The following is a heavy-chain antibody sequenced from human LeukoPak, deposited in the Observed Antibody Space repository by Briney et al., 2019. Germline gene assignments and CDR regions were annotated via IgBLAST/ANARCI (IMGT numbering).Heavy chain of an antibody. V-gene: IGHV4-59*01. J-gene: IGHJ5*02. Sequence: SETLSLTCTVSGGSISSYYWSWVRQPPGKGVEWIGYIYYIGSTNYNPSLKSPFTISVDTSKNQFSLKLSSVTAADTAIYYCVGTPSIAATGTLWWFDPWGQGTPVTVSS. D-gene: IGHD6-13*01. CDR3: VGTPSIAATGTLWWFDP. CDR1: GGSISSYY. CDR2: IYYIGST.